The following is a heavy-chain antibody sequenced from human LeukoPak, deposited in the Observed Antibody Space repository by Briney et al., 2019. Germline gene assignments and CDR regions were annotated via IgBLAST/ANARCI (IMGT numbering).Heavy chain of an antibody. CDR2: IIPIFGTA. Sequence: SVKVSCKASGGTFSSYAISWVRQAPGQGLEWMGGIIPIFGTANYAQKFQGRVTITADESTSTAYMELSSLRSEDPAVYYCARDPTRGLEWLLYSPNNWFDPWGQGTLVTVSS. V-gene: IGHV1-69*13. J-gene: IGHJ5*02. CDR1: GGTFSSYA. CDR3: ARDPTRGLEWLLYSPNNWFDP. D-gene: IGHD3-3*01.